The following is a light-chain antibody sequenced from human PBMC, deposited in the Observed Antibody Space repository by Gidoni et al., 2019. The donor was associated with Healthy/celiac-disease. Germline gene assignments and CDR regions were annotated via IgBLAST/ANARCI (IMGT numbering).Light chain of an antibody. Sequence: QSALPQPASVSGSPGQSITIACTGSSSDVGGYNYVSWYQQHPGKAPKLMIYYVSNRPSGVSNRFAGSNSGNTASLTISGLQAEDEADYYCSSYTSSSTLVFGGGTKLTVL. CDR3: SSYTSSSTLV. J-gene: IGLJ2*01. V-gene: IGLV2-14*01. CDR1: SSDVGGYNY. CDR2: YVS.